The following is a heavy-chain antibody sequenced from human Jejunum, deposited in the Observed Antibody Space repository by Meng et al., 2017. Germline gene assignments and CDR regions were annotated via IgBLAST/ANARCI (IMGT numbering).Heavy chain of an antibody. J-gene: IGHJ6*02. D-gene: IGHD3-10*01. Sequence: SETLSLTCTVSGGSISSSNYYWGWIRQPPGKGLEWIGNIYYTGSTYYNPSLQSRVTISVDTSKNQFSLKLTSVSAADTAVYYRARSLLLLFGDLRAYGMDVWGQGTTVTVSS. CDR1: GGSISSSNYY. CDR3: ARSLLLLFGDLRAYGMDV. CDR2: IYYTGST. V-gene: IGHV4-39*07.